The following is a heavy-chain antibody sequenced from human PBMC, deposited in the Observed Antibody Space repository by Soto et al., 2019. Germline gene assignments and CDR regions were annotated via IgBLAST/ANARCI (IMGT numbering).Heavy chain of an antibody. D-gene: IGHD6-13*01. Sequence: SETLSLTCTVSGGSISSGGYYWSWIRQHPGKGLVWIGYIYYSGSTYYNPSLKSRVTISVDTSKNQFSLKLSSVTAADTAVYYCARLLKLSSWYTRDYYYGMDVWGQGTTVTVSS. J-gene: IGHJ6*02. CDR1: GGSISSGGYY. CDR3: ARLLKLSSWYTRDYYYGMDV. CDR2: IYYSGST. V-gene: IGHV4-31*03.